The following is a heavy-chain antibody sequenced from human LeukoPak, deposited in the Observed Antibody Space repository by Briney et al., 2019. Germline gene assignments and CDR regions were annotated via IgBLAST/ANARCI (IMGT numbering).Heavy chain of an antibody. J-gene: IGHJ4*02. V-gene: IGHV3-53*01. CDR2: IYSGGST. CDR1: GFTSSSYW. D-gene: IGHD3-3*01. Sequence: GGSLRLSCAASGFTSSSYWMSWVRQAPGKGLEWVSVIYSGGSTYYADSVKGRFTISRDNSKNTLYLQMNSLRAEDTAVYYCARAWSGWPTEYWGQGTLVTVSS. CDR3: ARAWSGWPTEY.